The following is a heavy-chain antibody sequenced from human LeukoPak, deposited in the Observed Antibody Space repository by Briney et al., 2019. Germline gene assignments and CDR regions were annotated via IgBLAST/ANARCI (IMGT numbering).Heavy chain of an antibody. CDR2: IYYSGST. CDR1: GGSISSSSYY. D-gene: IGHD3-22*01. Sequence: SETLSLTCTVSGGSISSSSYYWGWIRQPPGKGLEWIGSIYYSGSTYYNPSLKSRVTISVDTSKNQFSLKLSSVTAADTAVYYYARDRMDDSSGYYPGDYWGQGTLVTVSS. V-gene: IGHV4-39*07. CDR3: ARDRMDDSSGYYPGDY. J-gene: IGHJ4*02.